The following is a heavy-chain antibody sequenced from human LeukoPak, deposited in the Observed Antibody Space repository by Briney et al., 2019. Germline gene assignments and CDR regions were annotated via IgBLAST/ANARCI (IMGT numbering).Heavy chain of an antibody. J-gene: IGHJ4*02. D-gene: IGHD3-10*01. CDR3: VRGEVREGFDY. V-gene: IGHV1-2*02. CDR1: GYTFSGYY. CDR2: INPNSGGT. Sequence: ASVKVPCKPSGYTFSGYYMHWVRLAPGQAREWTGWINPNSGGTNYAQHFQGRVTMTRDTSISTAYMELRRLRSDDTAVYYCVRGEVREGFDYWGQGTLVTVYS.